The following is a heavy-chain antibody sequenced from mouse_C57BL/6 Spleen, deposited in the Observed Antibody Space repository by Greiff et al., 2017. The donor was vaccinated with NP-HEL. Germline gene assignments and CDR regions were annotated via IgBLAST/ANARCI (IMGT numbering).Heavy chain of an antibody. CDR2: ISSGSSTI. Sequence: EVQLVESGGGLVKPGGSLKLSCAASGFTFSDYGMHWVRQAPEKGLEWVAYISSGSSTIYYANTVKGRFTISRDNAKNTLFLQMTSLRSEDTAMYYCARSYDFLFAYWGQGTLVTVSA. CDR3: ARSYDFLFAY. CDR1: GFTFSDYG. D-gene: IGHD2-4*01. V-gene: IGHV5-17*01. J-gene: IGHJ3*01.